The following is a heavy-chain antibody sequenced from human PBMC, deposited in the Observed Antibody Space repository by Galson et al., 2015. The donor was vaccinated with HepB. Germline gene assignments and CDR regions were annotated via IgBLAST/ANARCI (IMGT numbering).Heavy chain of an antibody. V-gene: IGHV3-7*01. CDR2: IKEGGSEK. Sequence: SLRLSCAASGFTFSRSWTSWVRQAPGKGLEWVANIKEGGSEKHYVDSVKGRFTISRDNAKNSLYLQMNSLRAEDTAVYHCAKLLGDRFDSWGQGTLVTVSS. D-gene: IGHD4-17*01. CDR3: AKLLGDRFDS. CDR1: GFTFSRSW. J-gene: IGHJ4*02.